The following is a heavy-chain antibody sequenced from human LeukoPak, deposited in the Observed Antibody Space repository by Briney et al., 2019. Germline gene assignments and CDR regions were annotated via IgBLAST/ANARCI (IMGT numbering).Heavy chain of an antibody. J-gene: IGHJ1*01. D-gene: IGHD6-6*01. CDR1: GGSISSGGYY. Sequence: PSQTLSLTCTVSGGSISSGGYYWSWIRQPPGKGLEWIGYIYHSGSTYYNPSLKSRVTISVDRSKNQFSLKLSSVTAADTAVYYCARGVIEYSSSSTVGYFQHWGQGTLVTVSS. CDR2: IYHSGST. CDR3: ARGVIEYSSSSTVGYFQH. V-gene: IGHV4-30-2*01.